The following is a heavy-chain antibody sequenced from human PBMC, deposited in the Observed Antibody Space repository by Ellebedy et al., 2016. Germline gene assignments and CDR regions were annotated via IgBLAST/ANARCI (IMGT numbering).Heavy chain of an antibody. Sequence: GGSLRLSCAASGFTVSTNYMNWVRQAPGKGLEWVGRIKSKTDGGTTDYAAPVEGRFTISRDDSKNTLYLQMNSLKTEDTAVYYCTHRSPGYSSGWYRYFDYWGQGTLVTVSS. J-gene: IGHJ4*02. CDR1: GFTVSTNY. CDR3: THRSPGYSSGWYRYFDY. V-gene: IGHV3-15*07. D-gene: IGHD6-19*01. CDR2: IKSKTDGGTT.